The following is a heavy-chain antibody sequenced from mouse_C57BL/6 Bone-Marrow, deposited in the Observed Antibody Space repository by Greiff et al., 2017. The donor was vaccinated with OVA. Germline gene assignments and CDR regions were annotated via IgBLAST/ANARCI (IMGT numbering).Heavy chain of an antibody. CDR2: IDPETGGT. Sequence: QVQLQQSGAELVRPGASVTLSCKASGYTFTDYEMHWVKQTPVHGLEWIGAIDPETGGTAYNQKFKGKAILTADKSSSTAYLELRSLKSEDSAVYYCKGGSGYFDYWGQGTTLTVSS. D-gene: IGHD1-1*02. J-gene: IGHJ2*01. CDR1: GYTFTDYE. CDR3: KGGSGYFDY. V-gene: IGHV1-15*01.